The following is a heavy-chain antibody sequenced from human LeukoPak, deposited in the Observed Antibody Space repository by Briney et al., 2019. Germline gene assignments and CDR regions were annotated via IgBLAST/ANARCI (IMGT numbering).Heavy chain of an antibody. Sequence: GGSLRLSCAASGFTVTTCAMSWVRQAPGKGLEWVSVISASGDSTYYADSVKGRSTISRDNSKNTLYLQMNSLRAEDTAVYYCAKGGDIVVVPAGINFDYWGQGTLVTVSS. D-gene: IGHD2-2*01. J-gene: IGHJ4*02. V-gene: IGHV3-23*01. CDR1: GFTVTTCA. CDR3: AKGGDIVVVPAGINFDY. CDR2: ISASGDST.